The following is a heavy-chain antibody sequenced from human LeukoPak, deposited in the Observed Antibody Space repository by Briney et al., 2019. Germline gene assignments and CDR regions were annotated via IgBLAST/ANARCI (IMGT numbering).Heavy chain of an antibody. Sequence: ASVKVSCKASGGTFSSYAISWVRQAPGQGLEWMGWIIPIFGTANYSQKFQGRVTITTDESTSTAYMELSSLRSEDTAVYYCAREGLVVVQLDYWGQGTLVTVSS. V-gene: IGHV1-69*05. CDR3: AREGLVVVQLDY. CDR1: GGTFSSYA. CDR2: IIPIFGTA. D-gene: IGHD3-22*01. J-gene: IGHJ4*02.